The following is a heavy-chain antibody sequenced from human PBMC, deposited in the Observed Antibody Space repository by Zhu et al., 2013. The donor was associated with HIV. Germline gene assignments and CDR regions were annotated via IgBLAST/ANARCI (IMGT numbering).Heavy chain of an antibody. CDR3: ARGGLRWTSGSYFPFQFDS. D-gene: IGHD3-10*01. CDR1: GGSLSNYY. V-gene: IGHV4-59*01. J-gene: IGHJ4*02. CDR2: VYYSGST. Sequence: QVQLQESGPGLVRPSETLSLTCTVSGGSLSNYYWSWIRQSPEKGLEWIGYVYYSGSTNYNPSLKSRVIMSVDTSKNEFTLKLTSVTAADTAVYCCARGGLRWTSGSYFPFQFDSWGPGSLVAVSS.